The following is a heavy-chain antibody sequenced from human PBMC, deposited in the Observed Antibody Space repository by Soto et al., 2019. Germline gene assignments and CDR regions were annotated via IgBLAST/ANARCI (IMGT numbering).Heavy chain of an antibody. CDR3: ATHPPYGPLDH. Sequence: ASVKVSCKASGGTFSSYAISWVRQAPGQGLEWMGGIIPIFGTANYAQKFQGRVTITADESTSTAYMELTSVTAADTAVYYCATHPPYGPLDHWGQGTLVTVSS. CDR1: GGTFSSYA. J-gene: IGHJ4*02. V-gene: IGHV1-69*13. D-gene: IGHD3-10*01. CDR2: IIPIFGTA.